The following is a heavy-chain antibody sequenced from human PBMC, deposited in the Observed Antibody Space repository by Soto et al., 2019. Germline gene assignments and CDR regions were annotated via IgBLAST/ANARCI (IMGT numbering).Heavy chain of an antibody. CDR1: GFSLTTTGVG. CDR3: ALGIAARPFDS. Sequence: QISLKESGPALVKPTQTLTLTCSFSGFSLTTTGVGVGWIRQPPGKALEWLALIYWDDDERYNPSPKNRLTITKDTSKNLVVLTMTNVDPVDTATYYCALGIAARPFDSWGQGTLVTVSS. CDR2: IYWDDDE. D-gene: IGHD6-6*01. J-gene: IGHJ4*02. V-gene: IGHV2-5*02.